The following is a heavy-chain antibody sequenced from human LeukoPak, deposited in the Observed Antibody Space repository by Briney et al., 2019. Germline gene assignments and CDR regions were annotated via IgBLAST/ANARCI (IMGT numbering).Heavy chain of an antibody. CDR2: IIPIFGTA. CDR3: ARVGGGSYSPPRY. Sequence: GASVKVSCKASGGTFSSYAISWVRQAPGQGLEWMGGIIPIFGTANYAQKFQGRVTITRDTSASTAYMELSSLRSEDTAVYYCARVGGGSYSPPRYWGQGTLVTVSS. D-gene: IGHD1-26*01. V-gene: IGHV1-69*05. J-gene: IGHJ4*02. CDR1: GGTFSSYA.